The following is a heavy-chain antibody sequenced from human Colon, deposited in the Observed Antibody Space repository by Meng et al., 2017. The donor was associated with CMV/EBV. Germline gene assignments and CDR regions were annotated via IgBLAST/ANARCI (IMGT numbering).Heavy chain of an antibody. D-gene: IGHD2-2*01. CDR2: INWNGENI. J-gene: IGHJ6*02. CDR1: GFTFHDYG. CDR3: ARAISAARRNYFGMDV. Sequence: GESLKISCEASGFTFHDYGMSWVRQVPGRGLEWVSGINWNGENIGYAESVKGRFTVSSDSARKSLYLQMNSLTVEDTALYYCARAISAARRNYFGMDVWGRGTTVTVSS. V-gene: IGHV3-20*04.